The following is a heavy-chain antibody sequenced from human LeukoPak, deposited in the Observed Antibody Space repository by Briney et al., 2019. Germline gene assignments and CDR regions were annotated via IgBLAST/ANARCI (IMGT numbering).Heavy chain of an antibody. V-gene: IGHV1-46*01. D-gene: IGHD2-21*02. CDR3: AVAYCGGDCYSRHDAFDI. CDR2: INPSGGST. J-gene: IGHJ3*02. CDR1: GYTFTSYY. Sequence: GASVKVSCKASGYTFTSYYMHWVRQAPGQGLEWMGLINPSGGSTSYAQKFQGRVTMTRDTSTSTVYMELSSLRSEDTAVYYCAVAYCGGDCYSRHDAFDIWGQGTMVTVSS.